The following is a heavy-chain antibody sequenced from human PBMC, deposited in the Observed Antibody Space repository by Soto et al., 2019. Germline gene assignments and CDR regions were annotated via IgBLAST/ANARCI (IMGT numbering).Heavy chain of an antibody. CDR1: GGSISSYY. V-gene: IGHV4-59*08. D-gene: IGHD4-17*01. J-gene: IGHJ5*02. CDR3: ARQKKYGDYPEWWFDP. CDR2: IYYSGST. Sequence: SETLSLTCTVSGGSISSYYWSWIRQPPGKGLEWIGYIYYSGSTNYNPSLKSRVTISVDTSKNQFSLKLSSVTAADTAVYYCARQKKYGDYPEWWFDPWGQGTLVTVS.